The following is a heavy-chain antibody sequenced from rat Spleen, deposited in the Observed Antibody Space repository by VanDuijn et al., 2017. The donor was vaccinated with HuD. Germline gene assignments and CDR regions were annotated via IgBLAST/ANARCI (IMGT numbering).Heavy chain of an antibody. J-gene: IGHJ4*01. CDR1: GFNFNDYW. D-gene: IGHD1-12*03. V-gene: IGHV5-31*01. Sequence: EVKLVESGGGLVQPGRSLKLSCAASGFNFNDYWMGWVRQAPGKGLEWVASITNTGGSIYYPDSVKGRFTISRDPAQNTLYLQMDSLRSEDTASYYCARHHYDGYYHGPVLGVMDAWGQGASVTVSS. CDR2: ITNTGGSI. CDR3: ARHHYDGYYHGPVLGVMDA.